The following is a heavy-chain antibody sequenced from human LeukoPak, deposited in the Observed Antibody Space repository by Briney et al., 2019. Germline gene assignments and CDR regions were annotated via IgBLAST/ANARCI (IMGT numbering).Heavy chain of an antibody. CDR1: GGSISSGSYY. CDR3: ARDLNWDDAFDI. CDR2: IYTSGST. V-gene: IGHV4-61*02. J-gene: IGHJ3*02. D-gene: IGHD7-27*01. Sequence: SETLSLTCTVSGGSISSGSYYWSWIRQPAGKGLEWIGRIYTSGSTNYNPSLKSRVTISVDTSKNQFSLKLSSVTAADTAVYYCARDLNWDDAFDIWGQGTMVTVSS.